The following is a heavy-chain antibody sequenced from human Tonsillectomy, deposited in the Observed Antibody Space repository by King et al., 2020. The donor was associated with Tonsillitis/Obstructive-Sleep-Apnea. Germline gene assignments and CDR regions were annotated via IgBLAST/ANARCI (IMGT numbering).Heavy chain of an antibody. Sequence: VQLVESGGGLVKPGGSLRLSCAASGFSFSSYNMNWVRQAPGKGLEWVSSISSSNIYIYYADSVKGRITISRDNAKNSLYLQMNSLRAEDTAVYYCARDKYNDSGAYYYDLVDYWGQGTLVTVSS. CDR1: GFSFSSYN. D-gene: IGHD3-22*01. J-gene: IGHJ4*02. CDR2: ISSSNIYI. V-gene: IGHV3-21*01. CDR3: ARDKYNDSGAYYYDLVDY.